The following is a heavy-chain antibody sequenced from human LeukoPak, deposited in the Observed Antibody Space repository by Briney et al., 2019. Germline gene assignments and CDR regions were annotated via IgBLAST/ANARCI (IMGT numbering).Heavy chain of an antibody. D-gene: IGHD3-10*01. CDR2: LYSAGTT. Sequence: GGPLRLSCAVSGFTVSTDYMRWVRQAPGKGLEGVSILYSAGTTYYADSVKGRFTISRDNSRNILYLQMSSLRAEDTAIYYCARTPSGSGNFFDYWGQGAPVTVSS. J-gene: IGHJ4*02. V-gene: IGHV3-66*01. CDR1: GFTVSTDY. CDR3: ARTPSGSGNFFDY.